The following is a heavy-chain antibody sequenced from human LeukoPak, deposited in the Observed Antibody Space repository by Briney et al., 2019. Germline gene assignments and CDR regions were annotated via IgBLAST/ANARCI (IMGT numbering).Heavy chain of an antibody. CDR1: GGSFSGYY. V-gene: IGHV4-34*01. J-gene: IGHJ1*01. CDR2: INHSGST. Sequence: SETLSLTCAVHGGSFSGYYWSWIRQPPGKGLEWIGEINHSGSTNYNPSLKSRVTISVDTSKIQFSLKLSSVTAADTAVYYCARSSRATMIVVVITKAGYFQHWGQGTLVTVSS. D-gene: IGHD3-22*01. CDR3: ARSSRATMIVVVITKAGYFQH.